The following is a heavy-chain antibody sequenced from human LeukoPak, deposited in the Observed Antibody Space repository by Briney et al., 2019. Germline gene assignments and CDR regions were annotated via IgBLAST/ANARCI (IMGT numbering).Heavy chain of an antibody. CDR2: ISSSSSTI. J-gene: IGHJ3*02. CDR3: ARSRGEWDAFDI. Sequence: GGSLRLFCAASGFTFSSYSMNWVRQAPGKGLEWVSYISSSSSTIYYADSVKGRFTTSRDNAKNSLYLQMNSLRAEDTAVYYCARSRGEWDAFDIWGQGTMVTVSS. CDR1: GFTFSSYS. V-gene: IGHV3-48*01. D-gene: IGHD3-10*01.